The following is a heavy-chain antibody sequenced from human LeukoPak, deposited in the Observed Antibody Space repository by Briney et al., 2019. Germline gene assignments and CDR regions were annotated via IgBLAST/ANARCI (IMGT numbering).Heavy chain of an antibody. Sequence: SETLSLTCTVSGGSINDYYWTWIRQTPGKALEWIGYIYYTGSTNYNPSLKSRVTISVDTSKNQFSLKLTSVTAADTAVYYCARVNDWNDLDYWGQGTLVTVSS. V-gene: IGHV4-59*01. CDR2: IYYTGST. J-gene: IGHJ4*02. CDR3: ARVNDWNDLDY. CDR1: GGSINDYY. D-gene: IGHD1-1*01.